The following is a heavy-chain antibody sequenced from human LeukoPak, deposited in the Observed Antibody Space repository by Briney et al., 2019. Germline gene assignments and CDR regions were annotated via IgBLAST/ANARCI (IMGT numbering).Heavy chain of an antibody. CDR2: ISSSSSYI. J-gene: IGHJ4*02. Sequence: GGSLRLSCAACGFTFSSYSMNWVRQAPGKGLEWVSSISSSSSYIYYADSVKGRFTISRDNAKNSLYLQMNSLRAEDTAVYYCAREPREYYDSSDYFDYWGQGTLVTVSS. CDR1: GFTFSSYS. D-gene: IGHD3-22*01. CDR3: AREPREYYDSSDYFDY. V-gene: IGHV3-21*01.